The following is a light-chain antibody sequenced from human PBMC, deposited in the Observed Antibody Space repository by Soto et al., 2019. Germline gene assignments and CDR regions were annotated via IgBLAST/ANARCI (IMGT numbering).Light chain of an antibody. J-gene: IGKJ1*01. CDR2: DAS. Sequence: DIQMTQSPSTLSESVGDRVTITCRASQSISSWLAWYQQKPGKAPKLLVYDASSLESGVPSRFSGSGSGTEFTLTISSMQTDDFATYYCQQYDSYSWTFGQGTKGDIK. V-gene: IGKV1-5*01. CDR3: QQYDSYSWT. CDR1: QSISSW.